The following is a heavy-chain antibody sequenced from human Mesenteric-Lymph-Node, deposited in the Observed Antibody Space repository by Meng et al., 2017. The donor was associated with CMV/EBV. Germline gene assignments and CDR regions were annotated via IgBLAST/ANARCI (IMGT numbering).Heavy chain of an antibody. Sequence: GGSLRLSCAASGFTFSNYYMSWIRQAPGKGLEWVSYISSGGSTIYYADSMKGRFTISRDNANNSLYLQMNSLRAEDTATYYCARVTYDFWSGPRAFDIWGQGTMVTVSS. V-gene: IGHV3-11*01. D-gene: IGHD3-3*01. CDR3: ARVTYDFWSGPRAFDI. J-gene: IGHJ3*02. CDR1: GFTFSNYY. CDR2: ISSGGSTI.